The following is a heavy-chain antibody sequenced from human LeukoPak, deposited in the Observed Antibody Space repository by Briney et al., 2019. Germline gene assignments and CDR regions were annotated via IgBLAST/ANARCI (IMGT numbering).Heavy chain of an antibody. CDR3: AREEFHETSRGNWFDP. CDR2: IHSGST. J-gene: IGHJ5*02. Sequence: PSETLSLTCTVSGGSISSYYWRWIRQPPGKGLEWMGYIHSGSTNYNPSLKSRVTISVDTSKNQFSLKLSSVTAADTAVYYCAREEFHETSRGNWFDPWGQCTLVTVSS. D-gene: IGHD3-10*01. CDR1: GGSISSYY. V-gene: IGHV4-59*12.